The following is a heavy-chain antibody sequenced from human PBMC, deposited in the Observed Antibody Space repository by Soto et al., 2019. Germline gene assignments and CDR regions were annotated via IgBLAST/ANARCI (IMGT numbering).Heavy chain of an antibody. CDR3: TRETWQQRLQGGFDS. Sequence: PGGSLRLSCAASGFTFSSYAMHWVRQAPGKGLEWVAVISYDGSNKYYADSVKGRFTISRDNFKNTVYLQMNSLRVEDTAVYYCTRETWQQRLQGGFDSWGQGTLVTVSS. V-gene: IGHV3-30-3*01. CDR1: GFTFSSYA. J-gene: IGHJ5*01. CDR2: ISYDGSNK. D-gene: IGHD6-19*01.